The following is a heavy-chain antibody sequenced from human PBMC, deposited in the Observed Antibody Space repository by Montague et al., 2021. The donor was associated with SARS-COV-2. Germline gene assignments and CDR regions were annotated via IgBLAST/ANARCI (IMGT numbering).Heavy chain of an antibody. D-gene: IGHD2-2*01. CDR1: GDSVSSYLDT. J-gene: IGHJ4*02. Sequence: CAISGDSVSSYLDTGAGSRRPRPSGREGLGTTYYRSLWYNDYAESVKSRITIDPDTSKHQFSLHLNSVTPEDTAVYYCARIPVGSKYYFDFWGQGTLVTASS. CDR2: TYYRSLWYN. V-gene: IGHV6-1*01. CDR3: ARIPVGSKYYFDF.